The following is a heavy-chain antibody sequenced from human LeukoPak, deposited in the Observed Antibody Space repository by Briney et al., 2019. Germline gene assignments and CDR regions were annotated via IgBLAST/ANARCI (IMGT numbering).Heavy chain of an antibody. CDR1: GYTFTSYA. Sequence: ASVKVSCKASGYTFTSYAMNWLRQAPGQGLEWMGWINTNTGNPTYAQGFTGRFVFSLDTSVSTAYLQISSLKAEDTAVYYCARDYFFPGGIAAVADAFDIWGQGTMVTVSS. V-gene: IGHV7-4-1*02. D-gene: IGHD6-13*01. CDR3: ARDYFFPGGIAAVADAFDI. J-gene: IGHJ3*02. CDR2: INTNTGNP.